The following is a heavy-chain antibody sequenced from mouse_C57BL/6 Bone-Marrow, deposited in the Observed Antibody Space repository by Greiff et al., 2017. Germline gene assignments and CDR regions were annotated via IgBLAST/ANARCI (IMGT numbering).Heavy chain of an antibody. V-gene: IGHV1-69*01. D-gene: IGHD1-1*01. CDR2: IDPSDSYT. CDR3: AREGYYYGSSSFAY. Sequence: VQLQQPGAELVMPGASVKLSCKASGYTFTSYWMHWVKQRPGPGLEWIGEIDPSDSYTNYNQKFKGKSTLTVDKSSSTAYMQLSSLTSEDSAVYYCAREGYYYGSSSFAYWGQGTLVTVSA. CDR1: GYTFTSYW. J-gene: IGHJ3*01.